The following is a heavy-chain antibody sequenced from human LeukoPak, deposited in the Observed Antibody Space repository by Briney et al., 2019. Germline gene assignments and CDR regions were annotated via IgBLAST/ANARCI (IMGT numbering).Heavy chain of an antibody. J-gene: IGHJ6*02. CDR1: GFTFNNYW. V-gene: IGHV3-7*01. CDR2: IKQDGSEK. D-gene: IGHD2-2*01. Sequence: GGSLRLSCAASGFTFNNYWMSWVRQAPGKGLEWVANIKQDGSEKYYVDSVKGRFTTSRDNAKNSLYLQMNSLRAEDTAVYYCARDTDRLDCSSTSCYASEQYYYYGMDVWGQGTTVTVSS. CDR3: ARDTDRLDCSSTSCYASEQYYYYGMDV.